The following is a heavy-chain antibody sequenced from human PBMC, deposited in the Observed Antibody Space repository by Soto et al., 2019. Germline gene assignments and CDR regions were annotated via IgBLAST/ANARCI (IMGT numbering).Heavy chain of an antibody. CDR2: MNPNSGNT. CDR3: ARAAHYVLRFLEVGAQDYYYYYGMDG. V-gene: IGHV1-8*01. D-gene: IGHD3-3*01. J-gene: IGHJ6*02. Sequence: ASVKVSCPASGYTFTSYDINWVRQATGQGLEWMGWMNPNSGNTGYAQKFQGRVTMTRNTSISTAYMELSSLRSEDTAVYYCARAAHYVLRFLEVGAQDYYYYYGMDGWGQGTTVTVFS. CDR1: GYTFTSYD.